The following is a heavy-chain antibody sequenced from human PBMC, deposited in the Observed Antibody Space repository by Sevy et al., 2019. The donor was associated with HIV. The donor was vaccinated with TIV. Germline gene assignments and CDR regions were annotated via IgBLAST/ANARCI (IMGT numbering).Heavy chain of an antibody. CDR2: ISYDGRGK. J-gene: IGHJ6*03. V-gene: IGHV3-30*03. D-gene: IGHD3-16*01. CDR1: GFTFSSYD. CDR3: AAVALTFGGDPYENHHFMDV. Sequence: GGSLRLSCAASGFTFSSYDMHWVRQAPGKGLEWVAVISYDGRGKHYADSVKGRFTISRDNAKNTLYLQMNSLRVEDSAVFYCAAVALTFGGDPYENHHFMDVRGRGTRVTVSS.